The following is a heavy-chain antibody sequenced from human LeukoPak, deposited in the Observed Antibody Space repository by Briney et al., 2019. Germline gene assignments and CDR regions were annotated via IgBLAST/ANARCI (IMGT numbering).Heavy chain of an antibody. Sequence: SETLSLTCAVSGAFIDTTSYYCAWLRPPPGKGLEWIGSIYYSGDTHYSPSLKSRLTISADTSKNQFSLKLSSVTAADTAVYYCAIDYGDYPDYWGQGTLVTVSS. D-gene: IGHD4-17*01. CDR3: AIDYGDYPDY. CDR1: GAFIDTTSYY. J-gene: IGHJ4*02. CDR2: IYYSGDT. V-gene: IGHV4-39*01.